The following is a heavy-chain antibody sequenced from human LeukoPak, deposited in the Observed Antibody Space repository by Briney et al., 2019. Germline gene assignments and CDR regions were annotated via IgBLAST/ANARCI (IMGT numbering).Heavy chain of an antibody. D-gene: IGHD2-15*01. Sequence: PGGSLRLSCAASGFTFSSSGMHWVRQAPGKGLEWVAVILYNGSNKYYADSVKGRFTISRDNSKNTLYLQMNSLRVEDTAVYYCARARGYCSGGSCYRGYSWFDPWGQGTLVTVSS. CDR3: ARARGYCSGGSCYRGYSWFDP. CDR2: ILYNGSNK. J-gene: IGHJ5*02. V-gene: IGHV3-33*01. CDR1: GFTFSSSG.